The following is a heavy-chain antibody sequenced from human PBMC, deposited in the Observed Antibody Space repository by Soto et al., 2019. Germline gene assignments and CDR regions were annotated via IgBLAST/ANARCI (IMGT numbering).Heavy chain of an antibody. CDR2: IKMKTDGGTT. CDR1: GFTFSKPW. Sequence: EVQLMESGGGLVKPGGSLRLSCAASGFTFSKPWMNWVRQAPRKGLEWVGGIKMKTDGGTTDYAAPVKGRFTISRDDSKNTLYLQMNSLKTDDTAVYYCTAVISAAYTGGLDVWGQGTTVTVSS. J-gene: IGHJ6*02. V-gene: IGHV3-15*07. D-gene: IGHD3-16*01. CDR3: TAVISAAYTGGLDV.